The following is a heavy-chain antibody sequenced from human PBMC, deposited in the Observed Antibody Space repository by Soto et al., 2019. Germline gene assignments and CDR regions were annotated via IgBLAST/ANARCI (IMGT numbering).Heavy chain of an antibody. CDR2: ISSSSSYI. CDR1: GFTFSSYS. V-gene: IGHV3-21*01. Sequence: PGGSLRLSCAASGFTFSSYSMNWVRQAPGKGLEWVSSISSSSSYIYYADSVKGRFTISRDNAKNSLYLQMNSLRAEDTAVYYCASSYGLSGGSCYDDWGQGTLVTVSS. J-gene: IGHJ4*02. CDR3: ASSYGLSGGSCYDD. D-gene: IGHD2-15*01.